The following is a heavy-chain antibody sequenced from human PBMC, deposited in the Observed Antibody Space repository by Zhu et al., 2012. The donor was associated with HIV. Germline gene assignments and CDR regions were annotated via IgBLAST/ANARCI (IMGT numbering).Heavy chain of an antibody. CDR2: LSVSGGRT. J-gene: IGHJ3*02. CDR1: GFMFSNYG. CDR3: AKESLRGXTWRIGAFDI. V-gene: IGHV3-23*01. Sequence: EVQLLESGGDLVQRGESLRLSCAASGFMFSNYGMNWVRQAPGKGLEWVSSLSVSGGRTYYADSVKGRFTISRDNSKNTLYLQMNSLRVDDTAIYYCAKESLRGXTWRIGAFDIWGQGTMVTVSS. D-gene: IGHD3-10*01.